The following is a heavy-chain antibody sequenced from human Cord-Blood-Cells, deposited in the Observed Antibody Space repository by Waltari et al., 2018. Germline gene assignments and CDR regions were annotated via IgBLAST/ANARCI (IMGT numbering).Heavy chain of an antibody. CDR1: GFTFSSYA. CDR2: ISYDGSNK. CDR3: ARDKGIDY. V-gene: IGHV3-30*04. Sequence: QVQLVESGRGVVQPGRSLRLSCAASGFTFSSYAMHWVRQAPGKGLEWVAVISYDGSNKYYADSVKGRFTISRDNSKNTLYLQMNSLRAEDTAVYYCARDKGIDYWGQGTLVTVSS. J-gene: IGHJ4*02.